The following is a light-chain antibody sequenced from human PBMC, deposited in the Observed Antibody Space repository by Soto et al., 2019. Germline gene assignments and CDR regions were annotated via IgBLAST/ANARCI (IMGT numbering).Light chain of an antibody. V-gene: IGKV3-15*01. CDR3: QQYGRAPRT. J-gene: IGKJ1*01. CDR1: QSVSSN. CDR2: GAS. Sequence: EIVMTQSPATLSVSPGERATLSCRASQSVSSNLAWYQQKPGQAPRLLIYGASTRATGIPARFSGRGSGTEFTLTVTSLQSEDFAVYYCQQYGRAPRTFGQGTKVDIK.